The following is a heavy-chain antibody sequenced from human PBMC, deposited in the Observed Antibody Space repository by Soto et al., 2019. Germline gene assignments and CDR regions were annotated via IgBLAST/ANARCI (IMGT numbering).Heavy chain of an antibody. CDR1: GFTFSTHA. J-gene: IGHJ5*02. Sequence: QEQVVESGGGVVQPGRSLRLSCAASGFTFSTHAMHWVRQAPGRGLEWVAIISYDGTTKAYADSVKGRFTISRDNSKNALYLQMNSLRSEDTALYYCARDWRTAGTTGWFDPWGQGTQVTVSS. CDR3: ARDWRTAGTTGWFDP. CDR2: ISYDGTTK. D-gene: IGHD6-13*01. V-gene: IGHV3-30*04.